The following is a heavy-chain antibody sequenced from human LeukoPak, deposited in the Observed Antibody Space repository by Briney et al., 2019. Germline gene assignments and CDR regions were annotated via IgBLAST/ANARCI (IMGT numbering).Heavy chain of an antibody. J-gene: IGHJ6*03. D-gene: IGHD3-3*01. CDR3: AKSGRHDFWSGPYYNMDV. V-gene: IGHV3-23*01. CDR2: ISGSGGGT. Sequence: GGSLRLSCAASGFTFSSYVMSWVRQAPGKGLEWVSAISGSGGGTYYADAVKGRFTISRDNAKNTLYLQMNSLRAEDTAVYYCAKSGRHDFWSGPYYNMDVWGNGTTVTVSS. CDR1: GFTFSSYV.